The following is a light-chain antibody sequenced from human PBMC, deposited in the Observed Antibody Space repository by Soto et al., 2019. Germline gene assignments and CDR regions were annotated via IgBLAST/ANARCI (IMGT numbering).Light chain of an antibody. CDR2: RAS. V-gene: IGKV3-15*01. CDR3: QQYHHWPPIT. CDR1: QNIDIN. J-gene: IGKJ5*01. Sequence: EIVMTQSRSTVSVSPGARSTLSCRASQNIDINLVWYQQKPGQAPRLLXFRASTRATGIPARFSGSGSGTEFTLTISSLQSEDFAIYYCQQYHHWPPITFGQGTRLEIK.